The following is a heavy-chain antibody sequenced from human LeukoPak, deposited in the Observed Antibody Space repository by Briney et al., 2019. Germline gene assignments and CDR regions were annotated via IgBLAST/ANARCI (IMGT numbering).Heavy chain of an antibody. V-gene: IGHV3-23*01. J-gene: IGHJ1*01. D-gene: IGHD6-13*01. CDR1: GFTFSSYW. Sequence: GGSLRLSCAASGFTFSSYWMSWVRQAPGKGLEWVSAISGSGGSTYYADSVKGRFTISRDNSKNTLYLQMNSLRAEDTAVYYCAKNAGPSSWYSNRYFQHWGQGTLVTVSS. CDR2: ISGSGGST. CDR3: AKNAGPSSWYSNRYFQH.